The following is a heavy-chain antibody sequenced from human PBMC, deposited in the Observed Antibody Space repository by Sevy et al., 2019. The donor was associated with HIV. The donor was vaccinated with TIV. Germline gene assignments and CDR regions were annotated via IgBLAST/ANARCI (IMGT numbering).Heavy chain of an antibody. Sequence: GGSVRLSCAASGFTFSNYIINWVRQAPGKGLEWVSSISNSGTYIYYADSVKGRFTISRDNAKNSLYLQMNSLRAEDTAVYYCSRYEEDTTLVNAFDIWGQGTMVTVSS. J-gene: IGHJ3*02. CDR2: ISNSGTYI. CDR1: GFTFSNYI. V-gene: IGHV3-21*01. D-gene: IGHD5-18*01. CDR3: SRYEEDTTLVNAFDI.